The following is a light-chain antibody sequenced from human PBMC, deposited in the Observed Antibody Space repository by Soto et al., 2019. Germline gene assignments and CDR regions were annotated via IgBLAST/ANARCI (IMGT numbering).Light chain of an antibody. CDR3: SSYATGSPYV. Sequence: QSVLTQPASVSGSPGQSITISCTVTSNDVGAYNYVSWYQQHPGKAPKLVIYEVSHRPSGISDRFSGSKSGNTASLTISGLQVEDEADYYCSSYATGSPYVFGPGTKVTVL. CDR2: EVS. V-gene: IGLV2-14*01. CDR1: SNDVGAYNY. J-gene: IGLJ1*01.